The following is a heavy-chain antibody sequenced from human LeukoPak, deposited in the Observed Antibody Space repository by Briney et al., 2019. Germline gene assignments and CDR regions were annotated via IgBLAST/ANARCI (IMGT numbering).Heavy chain of an antibody. D-gene: IGHD1-20*01. CDR2: IYPGDSDT. V-gene: IGHV5-51*01. Sequence: GGSLKIAFKGSGCTFTNYWSDWVRPMPGKGGEWMGIIYPGDSDTRYSPSFQGQVTISADKSISTAYLQWSSLKASDTAMFYCARLGITGTTLYYFDYWGQGTLVIVSS. CDR3: ARLGITGTTLYYFDY. CDR1: GCTFTNYW. J-gene: IGHJ4*02.